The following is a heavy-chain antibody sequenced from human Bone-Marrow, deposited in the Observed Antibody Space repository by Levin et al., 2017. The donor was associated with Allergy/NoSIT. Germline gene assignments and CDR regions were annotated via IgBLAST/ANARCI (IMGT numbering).Heavy chain of an antibody. CDR2: IVPKHGFT. CDR3: ARETYRNPPDYLDS. Sequence: PGESLKISCKASGDTFSRYTVSWVRQAPGQGLEWMGDIVPKHGFTNYAQRFQGRVTITADLSTNTAYMELDSLSSEDTAVYYCARETYRNPPDYLDSWGQGTLVTVSS. J-gene: IGHJ4*02. V-gene: IGHV1-69*10. CDR1: GDTFSRYT.